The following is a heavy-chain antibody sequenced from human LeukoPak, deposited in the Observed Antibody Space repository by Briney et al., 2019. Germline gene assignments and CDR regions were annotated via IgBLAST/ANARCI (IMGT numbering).Heavy chain of an antibody. CDR1: GYTFTTYG. CDR3: ARDPEMKSSGYYSDY. V-gene: IGHV1-18*01. J-gene: IGHJ4*02. CDR2: ISPYHGNT. D-gene: IGHD3-22*01. Sequence: ASVKVSCKASGYTFTTYGISWVRQAPGQGLEWMGWISPYHGNTNYAQMFHARFTMTTEISTSTAYMELTTLRSDDTAVYYCARDPEMKSSGYYSDYWGQGTLVTVSS.